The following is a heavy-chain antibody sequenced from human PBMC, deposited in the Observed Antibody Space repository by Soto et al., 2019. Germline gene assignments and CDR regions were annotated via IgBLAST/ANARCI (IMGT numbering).Heavy chain of an antibody. CDR2: VRYSGST. CDR1: GGSISSSGYF. V-gene: IGHV4-39*01. CDR3: ARHDDSGSFINGFDI. D-gene: IGHD1-26*01. J-gene: IGHJ3*02. Sequence: SETLSLTYTVSGGSISSSGYFWGWIRQSPEKGLEWIGTVRYSGSTYYHPSLKSRVTISLDTSTNQFSLKLSSVTAADTAVYYCARHDDSGSFINGFDIWGQGTMVTVSS.